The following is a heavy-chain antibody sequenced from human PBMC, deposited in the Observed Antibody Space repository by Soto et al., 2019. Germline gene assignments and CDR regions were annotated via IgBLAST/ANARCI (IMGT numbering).Heavy chain of an antibody. CDR1: GFSFSSYA. D-gene: IGHD3-10*01. CDR2: ISHDGSNT. J-gene: IGHJ3*01. V-gene: IGHV3-30*18. CDR3: AKPYYGAGSYYPDAFDV. Sequence: QVQLVESGGGVVQPGTSLRLSCGASGFSFSSYAMNWVRQAPGKGREWVAVISHDGSNTYYGDSVKGRFTISRDNSENTLFLQMNSPRAEDTAVYYCAKPYYGAGSYYPDAFDVWGQGTSVTVSS.